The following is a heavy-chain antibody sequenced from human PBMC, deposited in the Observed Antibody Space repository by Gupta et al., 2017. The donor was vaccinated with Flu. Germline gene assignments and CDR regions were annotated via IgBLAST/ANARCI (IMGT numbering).Heavy chain of an antibody. CDR2: ISNTGEKT. CDR1: GVTFSGYA. CDR3: AKDLLPSEYNWFDP. Sequence: SGVTFSGYAMSWVRQAPGMGLEWVSGISNTGEKTYYADSVKGRFTISRDNSRNTVYLQMNSLRAEDTAKYFCAKDLLPSEYNWFDPWGQGTLVAVSS. V-gene: IGHV3-23*01. J-gene: IGHJ5*02.